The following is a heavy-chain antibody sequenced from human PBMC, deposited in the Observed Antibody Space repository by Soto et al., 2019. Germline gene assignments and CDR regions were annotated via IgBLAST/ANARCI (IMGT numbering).Heavy chain of an antibody. CDR2: INPSGGST. CDR1: GYTFTSYY. V-gene: IGHV1-46*03. D-gene: IGHD5-12*01. Sequence: ASVKVSCTESGYTFTSYYMHWVRQAPGQGLEWMGIINPSGGSTSYAQKFQGRVTMTRGTSTSTVYMELSSLRSEDTAVYYCARDSKRIVATKNEWGYWGQGTLVTVSS. CDR3: ARDSKRIVATKNEWGY. J-gene: IGHJ4*02.